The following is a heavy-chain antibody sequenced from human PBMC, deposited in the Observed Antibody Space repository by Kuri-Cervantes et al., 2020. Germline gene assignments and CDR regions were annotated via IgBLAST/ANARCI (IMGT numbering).Heavy chain of an antibody. J-gene: IGHJ3*02. CDR3: ARAGYGDYEGGAFDI. V-gene: IGHV4-30-4*01. CDR1: GGSISSGDYY. CDR2: IYYSGST. D-gene: IGHD4-17*01. Sequence: SETLSLTCTVSGGSISSGDYYWSWIRQPPGKGLEWIGYIYYSGSTYYNPSLKSRVTISVDTSKNQFSLKLSSVTAADTAVYYCARAGYGDYEGGAFDIWGQGTMVTVSS.